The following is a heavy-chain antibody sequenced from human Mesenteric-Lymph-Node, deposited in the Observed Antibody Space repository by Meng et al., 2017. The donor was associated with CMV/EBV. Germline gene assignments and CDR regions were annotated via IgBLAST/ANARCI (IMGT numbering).Heavy chain of an antibody. CDR3: ARVPITVTTPPKYHYHGLDV. Sequence: GGSLRLSCATSEFTSSTYDMNWVRLAPGKGLEWGASIAGGSATYIYYGDSVEGRFTISRDNVKNSLSLQMNSLRAEDSAVYYCARVPITVTTPPKYHYHGLDVWGQGTTVTVSS. D-gene: IGHD4-17*01. V-gene: IGHV3-21*01. CDR2: IAGGSATYI. J-gene: IGHJ6*02. CDR1: EFTSSTYD.